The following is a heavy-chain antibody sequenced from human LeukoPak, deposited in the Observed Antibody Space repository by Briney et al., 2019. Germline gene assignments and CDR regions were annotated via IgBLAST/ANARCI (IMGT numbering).Heavy chain of an antibody. D-gene: IGHD3-10*01. V-gene: IGHV3-23*01. CDR3: AKTFEDYYGSGTSEDGYFDY. Sequence: GGTLRLSCAASGFTFKKYDVTWVRQAPGKGLEWVSGIRASGGATYYADSVKGRFTISRDNSKNTLYLQMNSLRAEDTAVYYCAKTFEDYYGSGTSEDGYFDYWGQGTLVTVSS. CDR2: IRASGGAT. CDR1: GFTFKKYD. J-gene: IGHJ4*02.